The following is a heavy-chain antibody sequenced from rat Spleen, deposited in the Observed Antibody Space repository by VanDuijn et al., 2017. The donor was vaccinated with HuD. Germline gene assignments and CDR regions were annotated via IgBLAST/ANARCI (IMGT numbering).Heavy chain of an antibody. D-gene: IGHD5-1*01. V-gene: IGHV5-20*01. Sequence: EVQLVESGGGLVQPGRSLKLSCAASGFTFSNYYMAWVRQAPTKGLEWVATIRYDGSRTYYRDSVKGRFTISRDNAKRTLYLQMNSLKSEDTATYYCTTDRLGADYFDYWGQGVMVTVSS. CDR2: IRYDGSRT. CDR1: GFTFSNYY. CDR3: TTDRLGADYFDY. J-gene: IGHJ2*01.